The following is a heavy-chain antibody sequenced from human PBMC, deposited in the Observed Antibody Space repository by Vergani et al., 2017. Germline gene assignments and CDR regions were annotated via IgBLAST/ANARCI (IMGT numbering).Heavy chain of an antibody. CDR3: ARDPMDIVVVPAAIDY. CDR2: IWYDGSNK. J-gene: IGHJ4*02. D-gene: IGHD2-2*02. Sequence: QVQLVESGGGVVQPGRSLRLSCAASGFTFSSYGMHWVRQAPGKGLEWVAVIWYDGSNKYYADSVKGRFTISRDNSKNTLYLQMNSLRAEDTAVYYCARDPMDIVVVPAAIDYWGQGTLVTVSS. V-gene: IGHV3-33*01. CDR1: GFTFSSYG.